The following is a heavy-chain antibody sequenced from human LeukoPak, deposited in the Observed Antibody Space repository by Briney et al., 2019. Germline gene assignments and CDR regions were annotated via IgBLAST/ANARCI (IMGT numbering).Heavy chain of an antibody. CDR1: GFTFSTFAM. Sequence: PGGSLRLSCAASGFTFSTFAMSWVRQPSGKGLEWNGEIYHSGSTNYNPSLKSRVTISVDKSKNQFSLKLSSVTAADTAVYYCARRTAAVRGATDYGGKNWEDNWGQGTLVTVSS. CDR3: ARRTAAVRGATDYGGKNWEDN. J-gene: IGHJ4*02. CDR2: IYHSGST. D-gene: IGHD4-23*01. V-gene: IGHV4-4*02.